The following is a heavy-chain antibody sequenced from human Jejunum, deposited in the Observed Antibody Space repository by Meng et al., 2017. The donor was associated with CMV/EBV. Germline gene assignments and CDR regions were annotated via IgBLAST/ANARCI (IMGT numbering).Heavy chain of an antibody. Sequence: QVQFVPFGAAAKTHGASVKISCKASGYTFTRDAVFWVRQATGQGLEWMGWINGGDGDTKYSQKFQDRVTITRDISAITVYIELSSLRFEDTAVYYCARGVVGTGNWGQGTLVTVSS. CDR2: INGGDGDT. J-gene: IGHJ1*01. V-gene: IGHV1-3*01. CDR1: GYTFTRDA. D-gene: IGHD1-14*01. CDR3: ARGVVGTGN.